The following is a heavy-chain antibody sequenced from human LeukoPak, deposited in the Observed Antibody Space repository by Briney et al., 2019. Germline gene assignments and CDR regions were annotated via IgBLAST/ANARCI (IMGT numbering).Heavy chain of an antibody. CDR3: ARDRRLRFLEWPLYYYYMDV. D-gene: IGHD3-3*01. CDR2: INWNGGST. CDR1: GFTFDDYG. J-gene: IGHJ6*03. V-gene: IGHV3-20*04. Sequence: GGSLRLSCAASGFTFDDYGMSWVRQAPGKGLEWVSGINWNGGSTGYADSVKGRFTISRDNAKNSLYLQMNSLRAEGTALYYCARDRRLRFLEWPLYYYYMDVWGKGTTVTVSS.